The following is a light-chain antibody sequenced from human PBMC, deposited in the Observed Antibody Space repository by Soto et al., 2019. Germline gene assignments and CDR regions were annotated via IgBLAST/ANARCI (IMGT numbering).Light chain of an antibody. V-gene: IGLV4-69*01. CDR3: QTWGTGMV. J-gene: IGLJ2*01. CDR1: SGHSSYA. Sequence: QHVLTQSPSASASLGASVKLTCTLSSGHSSYAIAWHQQQPEKCLRYLMKLNSDGSHSKGDGIPDRFSGSSSGAERYLNISSLQSEDEADYYCQTWGTGMVFGGGTKLTV. CDR2: LNSDGSH.